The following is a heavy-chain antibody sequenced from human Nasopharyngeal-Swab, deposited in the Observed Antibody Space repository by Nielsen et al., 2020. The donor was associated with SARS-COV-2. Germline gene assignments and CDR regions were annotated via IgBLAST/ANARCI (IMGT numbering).Heavy chain of an antibody. Sequence: REAPGKGLEWGGYIYYSGSTYYNPSLKSRVTISVETSKNQYSLKLSSVTAADTAVYYCARGGAARPGFDYWGQGTLVTVSS. CDR2: IYYSGST. J-gene: IGHJ4*02. V-gene: IGHV4-31*02. CDR3: ARGGAARPGFDY. D-gene: IGHD6-6*01.